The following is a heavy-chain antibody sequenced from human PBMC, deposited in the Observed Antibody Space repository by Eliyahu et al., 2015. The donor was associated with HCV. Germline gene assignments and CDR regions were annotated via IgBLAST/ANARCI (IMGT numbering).Heavy chain of an antibody. Sequence: QVQLQESGPGLAKPSQTLSLSCTVPGGSISSEAYYWXWIRQHPGKGLEWLGYIYYSGSTYYNPSLKSRLTISVDTSKNQFSLKVYSVTAADTAVYYCARVAGLTRPFLDPWGQGTLVTVSS. D-gene: IGHD4/OR15-4a*01. CDR1: GGSISSEAYY. V-gene: IGHV4-31*03. CDR2: IYYSGST. J-gene: IGHJ5*02. CDR3: ARVAGLTRPFLDP.